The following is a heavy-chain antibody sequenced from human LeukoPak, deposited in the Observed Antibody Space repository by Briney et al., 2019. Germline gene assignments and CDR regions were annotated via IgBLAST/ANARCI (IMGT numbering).Heavy chain of an antibody. J-gene: IGHJ3*02. CDR1: GGSISSDY. CDR3: ARDSPDRSIVGATGRAFDI. V-gene: IGHV4-4*07. Sequence: SQTLSLTCTVSGGSISSDYWNWIRQPAGKGLDWIGRIYTSGSTNSNPSLTSRVTMSVDTSTNQYSLNLTSVTAADTAVYYCARDSPDRSIVGATGRAFDIWGQGTVVTVSS. CDR2: IYTSGST. D-gene: IGHD1-26*01.